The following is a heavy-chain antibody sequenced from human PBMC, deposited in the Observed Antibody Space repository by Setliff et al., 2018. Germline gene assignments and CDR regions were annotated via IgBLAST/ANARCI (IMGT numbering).Heavy chain of an antibody. V-gene: IGHV4-34*01. CDR1: GGSFSGYY. Sequence: PSETLSLTCAVYGGSFSGYYWSWIRQPPGKGLEWIGEINHSGSTNYNPSLKSRVTISVDNAKNTLYLQMNSLRAEDTAVYYCVRGGAGATIADTFDIWGQGTMVTVSS. CDR2: INHSGST. CDR3: VRGGAGATIADTFDI. J-gene: IGHJ3*02. D-gene: IGHD1-26*01.